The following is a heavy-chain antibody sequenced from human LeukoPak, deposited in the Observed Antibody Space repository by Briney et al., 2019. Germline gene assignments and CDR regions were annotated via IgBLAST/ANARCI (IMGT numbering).Heavy chain of an antibody. J-gene: IGHJ3*02. Sequence: SETLSLTCTVSGYSISSGYYWGWIRQPPGKGLEWIGSIYHSGSTYYNPSLKSRVTISVDTSKNQFSLKLSSVTAADTAGYYCARLTYYYDSSGYYTGAFDIWGQGTMVTVSS. CDR3: ARLTYYYDSSGYYTGAFDI. CDR1: GYSISSGYY. V-gene: IGHV4-38-2*02. D-gene: IGHD3-22*01. CDR2: IYHSGST.